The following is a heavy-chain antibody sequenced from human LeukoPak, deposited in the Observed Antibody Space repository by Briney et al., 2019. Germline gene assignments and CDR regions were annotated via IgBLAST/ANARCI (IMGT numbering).Heavy chain of an antibody. D-gene: IGHD2-15*01. CDR3: ARVVVVVAATLERSDAFDI. J-gene: IGHJ3*02. CDR1: GFTFSSYS. V-gene: IGHV3-21*01. CDR2: ISSSSSYI. Sequence: GGSLRLSCAASGFTFSSYSMNWVRQAPGKGLEWVSSISSSSSYIYYADSVKGRITISRDNAKNSLYLQMNSLRAEDTAVYYCARVVVVVAATLERSDAFDIWGQGTMVTVSS.